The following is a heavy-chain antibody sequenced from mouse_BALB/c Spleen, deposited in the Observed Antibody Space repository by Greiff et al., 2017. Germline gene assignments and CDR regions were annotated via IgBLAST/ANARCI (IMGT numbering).Heavy chain of an antibody. CDR2: ISSGGSYT. V-gene: IGHV5-6-4*01. J-gene: IGHJ2*01. CDR3: TRLDYYFDY. Sequence: EVMLVESGGGLVKPGGSLKLSCAASGFTFSSYTMSWVRQTPEKRLEWVATISSGGSYTYYPDSVKGRFTISRDNAKNTLYLQMSSLKSEDTAMYYCTRLDYYFDYWGQGTTLTVSS. CDR1: GFTFSSYT.